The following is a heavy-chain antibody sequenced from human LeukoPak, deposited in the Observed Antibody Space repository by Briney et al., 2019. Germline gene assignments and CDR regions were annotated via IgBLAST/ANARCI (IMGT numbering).Heavy chain of an antibody. J-gene: IGHJ4*02. Sequence: SQTLSLTCTVSGGSISSGSYYWSWIRQPAGKGLEWIGRIYTSGSTNYNPSLKSRVTISVDTSKNQFSLKLSSVTAADTAVYYCTRTTLTGHFDYWGQGTLVTVSS. CDR3: TRTTLTGHFDY. D-gene: IGHD3-9*01. CDR1: GGSISSGSYY. CDR2: IYTSGST. V-gene: IGHV4-61*02.